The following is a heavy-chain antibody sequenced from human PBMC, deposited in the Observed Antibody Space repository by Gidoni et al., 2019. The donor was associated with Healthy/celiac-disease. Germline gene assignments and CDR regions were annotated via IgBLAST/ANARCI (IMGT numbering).Heavy chain of an antibody. CDR1: RYTCTSYA. Sequence: QVQLVQSGAEAKKPGASVQVACKAARYTCTSYAMHWVRQAPGQRLEWKGRSNAGNGNTKYSQKFQGRVTITRDTSASTAYMELSSLRSEDTAVYYCARVYDCWSGYYKDWGQGTLVTVSS. V-gene: IGHV1-3*01. CDR2: SNAGNGNT. CDR3: ARVYDCWSGYYKD. J-gene: IGHJ4*02. D-gene: IGHD3-3*01.